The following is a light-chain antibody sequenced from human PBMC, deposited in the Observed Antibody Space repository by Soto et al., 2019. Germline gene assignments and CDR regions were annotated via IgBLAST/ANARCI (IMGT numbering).Light chain of an antibody. J-gene: IGLJ3*02. Sequence: QSALTQPPSVSGSPGQSVTISCTGTSSDVGSYNRVSWYQQPPGTAPKLMIYEVTNRSSGVPDRFSGSKSGNTASLTISGLQAEDEADYYCSSFTISSTLVFGGGTKLTVL. CDR3: SSFTISSTLV. CDR2: EVT. V-gene: IGLV2-18*02. CDR1: SSDVGSYNR.